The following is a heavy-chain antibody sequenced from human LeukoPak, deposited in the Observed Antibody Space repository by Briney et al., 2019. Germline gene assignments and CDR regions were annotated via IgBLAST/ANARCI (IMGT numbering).Heavy chain of an antibody. Sequence: SETLSLTCTVSGGSISSGDYYWSWIRQPPGKGLEWIGYIYYSGSTYYNPSLKSRVTISVDTSKNQFSLKLSSVTAADTAVYYCARSRGDSSGYYYNDAFDIWGQGTIVTVSS. D-gene: IGHD3-22*01. V-gene: IGHV4-30-4*01. J-gene: IGHJ3*02. CDR3: ARSRGDSSGYYYNDAFDI. CDR2: IYYSGST. CDR1: GGSISSGDYY.